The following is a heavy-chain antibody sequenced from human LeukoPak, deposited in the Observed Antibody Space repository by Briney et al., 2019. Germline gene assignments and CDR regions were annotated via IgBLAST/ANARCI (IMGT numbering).Heavy chain of an antibody. V-gene: IGHV4-59*01. CDR2: IYHSGTT. Sequence: SETLSLTCTVSGVSISSYYWNWIRQPPGKGLEWIGNIYHSGTTNHNPSLKSRVTISIDTSKKQFSLKLRSVTTADTAMYFCGRYYDSSGYSPISYWGQGILVTVSS. CDR3: GRYYDSSGYSPISY. D-gene: IGHD3-22*01. CDR1: GVSISSYY. J-gene: IGHJ4*02.